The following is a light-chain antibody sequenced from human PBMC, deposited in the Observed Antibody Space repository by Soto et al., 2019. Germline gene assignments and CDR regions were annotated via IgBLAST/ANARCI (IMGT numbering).Light chain of an antibody. CDR1: SSDVGGYNY. V-gene: IGLV2-14*01. CDR2: EVS. CDR3: SSYTSSNTWV. J-gene: IGLJ3*02. Sequence: QSARTQPASVSGSPGQSITISCTGTSSDVGGYNYVSWYQQHPGKAPKVMIYEVSNRPSGVSNRFSGSKSGNTASLTISGLQAEDEADYYCSSYTSSNTWVFGGGTKLTVL.